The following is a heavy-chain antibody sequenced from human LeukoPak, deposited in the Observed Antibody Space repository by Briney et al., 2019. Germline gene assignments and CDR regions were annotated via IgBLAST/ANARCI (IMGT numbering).Heavy chain of an antibody. CDR1: GYGFSSYW. V-gene: IGHV5-51*04. CDR3: ARGPYSTSWSPLDY. Sequence: GESLKISCKGSGYGFSSYWIGWVRQMPGKGLEWMGIIYPDDSDTRYSPSFRGQVTISADKPISTAYLQLTSLRASDTAMYYCARGPYSTSWSPLDYWGQGTLVTVSS. D-gene: IGHD6-13*01. J-gene: IGHJ4*02. CDR2: IYPDDSDT.